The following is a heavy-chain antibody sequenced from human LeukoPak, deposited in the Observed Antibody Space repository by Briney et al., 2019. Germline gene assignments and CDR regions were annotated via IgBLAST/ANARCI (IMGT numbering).Heavy chain of an antibody. J-gene: IGHJ4*02. V-gene: IGHV4-59*08. CDR3: ARQALGYSSVGHFDY. CDR1: RGSLSTYY. D-gene: IGHD5-18*01. CDR2: ISYSVST. Sequence: SETLSLTCTVSRGSLSTYYSSCIRQPPGKGLERIGYISYSVSTNYNPSIKSRVSISVDTSKNQFSLKLSSVTAADTAVYYCARQALGYSSVGHFDYWGQGTLVTVSS.